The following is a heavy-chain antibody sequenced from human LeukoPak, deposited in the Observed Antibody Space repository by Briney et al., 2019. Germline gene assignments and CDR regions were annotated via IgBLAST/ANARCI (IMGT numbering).Heavy chain of an antibody. CDR2: ISAYNGNA. CDR1: VYTFTSYG. J-gene: IGHJ4*02. D-gene: IGHD3-16*01. Sequence: GASVNVSCKASVYTFTSYGISWVRQAPGQGLEWMGWISAYNGNANYVQRLQGRVTLTTDTSTSTAHMELRSLGSDDTAVYYCAREAYTTGADYWGQGTLVTVSS. V-gene: IGHV1-18*01. CDR3: AREAYTTGADY.